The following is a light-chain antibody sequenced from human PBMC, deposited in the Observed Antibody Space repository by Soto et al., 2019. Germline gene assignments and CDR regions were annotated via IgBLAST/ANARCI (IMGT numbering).Light chain of an antibody. V-gene: IGKV1-39*01. Sequence: DIQMTQSPSSLSASVGDRVTITCRASQSISSYLNWYHQKQGKAPKLLIYVASSLQSGVPSRFSGRGSGTDFTLTISSLQPEDFATYYCQQSYSLITFGQGTRLEIK. J-gene: IGKJ5*01. CDR3: QQSYSLIT. CDR1: QSISSY. CDR2: VAS.